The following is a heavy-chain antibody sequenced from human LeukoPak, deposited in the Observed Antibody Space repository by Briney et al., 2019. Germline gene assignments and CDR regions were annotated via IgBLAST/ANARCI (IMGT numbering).Heavy chain of an antibody. V-gene: IGHV3-33*01. CDR1: GITFSSYG. J-gene: IGHJ4*02. Sequence: GRSLRLSCTVSGITFSSYGMHWVRQAPGKGLEWVAVLWYDGSNKYYADSVKGRFTISRDNSKNTLDLQMNSLRAEDTAVYYCARGVPLPDIVVVVALDYWGQGTLVTVSS. CDR3: ARGVPLPDIVVVVALDY. CDR2: LWYDGSNK. D-gene: IGHD2-15*01.